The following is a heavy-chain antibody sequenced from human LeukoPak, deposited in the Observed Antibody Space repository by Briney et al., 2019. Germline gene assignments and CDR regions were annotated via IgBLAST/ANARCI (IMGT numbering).Heavy chain of an antibody. CDR2: IKQEGVET. Sequence: GGCLRLSCAASGFTSSNYWMSWVRQAPGKGLGWVAIIKQEGVETYYAESVKGRFTISRDNAKNSLFLEMNSPRDDDTAVYYCARGGIHSGYYHFDSWGRGTPVSVSS. J-gene: IGHJ4*02. CDR3: ARGGIHSGYYHFDS. V-gene: IGHV3-7*01. CDR1: GFTSSNYW. D-gene: IGHD3-22*01.